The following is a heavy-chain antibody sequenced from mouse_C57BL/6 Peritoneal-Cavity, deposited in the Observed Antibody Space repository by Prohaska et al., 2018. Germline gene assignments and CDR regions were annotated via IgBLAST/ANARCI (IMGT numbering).Heavy chain of an antibody. V-gene: IGHV5-17*01. Sequence: EVQLVESGGGLVKPGGSLKLSCAASGFTFSDYGMHWVRQAPENGFEWVAYFSSGSSTIYYADTGKGRFTISRDNAKNTLCLQMTSLRSEDTAMYYCARDPAWFAYWGQGTLVTVSA. CDR2: FSSGSSTI. CDR3: ARDPAWFAY. J-gene: IGHJ3*01. CDR1: GFTFSDYG.